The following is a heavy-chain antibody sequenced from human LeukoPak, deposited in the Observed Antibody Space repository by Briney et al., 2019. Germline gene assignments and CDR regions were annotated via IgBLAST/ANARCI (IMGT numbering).Heavy chain of an antibody. J-gene: IGHJ4*02. CDR2: IWYDGSNK. V-gene: IGHV3-33*01. D-gene: IGHD3-22*01. CDR3: ARGRYYDSSGYYYPGFGY. Sequence: PGRSLRLSCAASGFTFSSYGMHWVRQAPGKGLEWVAVIWYDGSNKYYADSVKGRFTICRDNSKNTLYLQMNSLRAEDTAVYYCARGRYYDSSGYYYPGFGYWGQGTLVTVSS. CDR1: GFTFSSYG.